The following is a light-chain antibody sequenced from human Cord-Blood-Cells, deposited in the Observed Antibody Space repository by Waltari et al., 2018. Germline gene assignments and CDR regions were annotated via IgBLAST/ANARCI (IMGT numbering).Light chain of an antibody. J-gene: IGKJ1*01. V-gene: IGKV4-1*01. CDR1: QSVLYSSNNKNY. CDR2: CAS. Sequence: DILMTQSLDSLAVSLGERATNNCNSSQSVLYSSNNKNYLAWYQQKPGQPPKLLIYCASTRESGVPDRFSGSGSGTDFTLTISSLQAEDVAVYYCQQYYSTPPTFGQGTKVEIK. CDR3: QQYYSTPPT.